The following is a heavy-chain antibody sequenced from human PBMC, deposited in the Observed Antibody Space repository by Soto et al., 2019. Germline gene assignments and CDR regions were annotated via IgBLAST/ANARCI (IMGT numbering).Heavy chain of an antibody. J-gene: IGHJ4*02. D-gene: IGHD1-1*01. CDR3: ARGRYGDY. CDR1: GYTFTSYG. Sequence: QVHLVQSGAEVKKPGASVKVSCKASGYTFTSYGITWVRQAPGQGLEWMGWISAHNGNTDYAQKLQGRVIVTRDTCTSTAYMELRSLGSDDTDVYYCARGRYGDYWGQGALVTVSS. V-gene: IGHV1-18*01. CDR2: ISAHNGNT.